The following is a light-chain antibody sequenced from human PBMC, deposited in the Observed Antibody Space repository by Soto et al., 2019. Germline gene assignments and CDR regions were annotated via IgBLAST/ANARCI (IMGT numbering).Light chain of an antibody. CDR2: KVS. CDR1: QSLAYSYGNTY. V-gene: IGKV2-30*01. CDR3: LQGTHWPPYT. Sequence: DVVMTQSPLSLPVTLGQPASISCRSSQSLAYSYGNTYLNWFQQRPGQSPRRLINKVSNREAGVPDRFSGRGSGTDLTLTISRVEAEDVGVYYCLQGTHWPPYTFGQGTKLEIK. J-gene: IGKJ2*01.